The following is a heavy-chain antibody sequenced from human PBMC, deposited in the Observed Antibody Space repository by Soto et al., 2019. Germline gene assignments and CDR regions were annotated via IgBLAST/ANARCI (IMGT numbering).Heavy chain of an antibody. CDR2: IYPGESDT. CDR1: GYSFTSYW. CDR3: ARQQSPYSIRSDY. Sequence: GESLKISCQGSGYSFTSYWIGWVRQMPGKGLEWKGIIYPGESDTRNNPSFQGQVTISADKSISTAYLQWSSLKSSDTAMYYCARQQSPYSIRSDYWGQGTLVTVSS. D-gene: IGHD3-3*02. V-gene: IGHV5-51*01. J-gene: IGHJ4*02.